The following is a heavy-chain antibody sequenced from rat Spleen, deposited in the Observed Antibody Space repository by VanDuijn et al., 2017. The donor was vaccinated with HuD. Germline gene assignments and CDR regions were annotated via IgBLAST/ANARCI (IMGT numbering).Heavy chain of an antibody. V-gene: IGHV5-25*01. J-gene: IGHJ2*01. CDR3: AREAEKPCHYFDY. CDR1: GFTFSNSY. Sequence: EVQLVESGGGLVQPGRSMKLSCAASGFTFSNSYMAWVRQAPTKGLEWVASISPSGGSTYYRDSVKGRFTISRDNAKSTLYLQMDSLRSEDTATYYCAREAEKPCHYFDYWGQGVMVTVSS. CDR2: ISPSGGST. D-gene: IGHD3-4*01.